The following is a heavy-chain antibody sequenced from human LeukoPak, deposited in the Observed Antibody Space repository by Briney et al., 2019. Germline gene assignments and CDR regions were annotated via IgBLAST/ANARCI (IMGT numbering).Heavy chain of an antibody. CDR2: IRSKANSYAT. V-gene: IGHV3-73*01. CDR3: TRPDTRYSYAVDY. CDR1: GFTFSGSA. Sequence: GSLKLSCAASGFTFSGSAMHWVRQASGKGLEWVGRIRSKANSYATAYAASAKGRFTISRDDSKNTAYLQMNSLKTEDTAVYYCTRPDTRYSYAVDYWGQGTLVTVSS. J-gene: IGHJ4*02. D-gene: IGHD5-18*01.